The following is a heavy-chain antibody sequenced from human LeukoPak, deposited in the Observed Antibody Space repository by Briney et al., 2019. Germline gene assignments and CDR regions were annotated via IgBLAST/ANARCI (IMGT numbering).Heavy chain of an antibody. V-gene: IGHV3-23*01. D-gene: IGHD3-10*01. CDR3: AKELVREEIFDS. Sequence: GGSLRLSCAASGFTFSINAMSWVRQAPGQGLEWVSVISGSGGGTYYADSVKGRFTTSRDNSKNTLYLQMNSLRAEDTAVYYCAKELVREEIFDSWGQGTLVTVSS. CDR1: GFTFSINA. J-gene: IGHJ4*02. CDR2: ISGSGGGT.